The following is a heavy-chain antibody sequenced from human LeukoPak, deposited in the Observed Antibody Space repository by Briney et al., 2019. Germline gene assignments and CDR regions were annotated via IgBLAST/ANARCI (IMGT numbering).Heavy chain of an antibody. J-gene: IGHJ4*02. CDR2: IYTTGKT. Sequence: PSETLSLTCTVTSGSINSYYWGWVRQPPGRGLEWIGRIYTTGKTDYNPSLKSRLTMSVDTSKRQFPLNLTSVTAADTAIYFCARHGYTASHYFLDFWSQGKLVTVSS. D-gene: IGHD3-16*01. CDR3: ARHGYTASHYFLDF. V-gene: IGHV4-4*07. CDR1: SGSINSYY.